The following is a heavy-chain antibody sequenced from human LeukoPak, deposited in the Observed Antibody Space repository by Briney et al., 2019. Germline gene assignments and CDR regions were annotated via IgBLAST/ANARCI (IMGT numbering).Heavy chain of an antibody. CDR1: GDSFSKSNFY. D-gene: IGHD6-19*01. V-gene: IGHV4-39*01. CDR2: IYYSGST. Sequence: SETLSLTCTVSGDSFSKSNFYWGWIRQPPGKGLEWIGSIYYSGSTYYNPSLKSRVTISVDTSKNQFSLKLSSVTAPDTAVYYWARQALGLVISVPARLMHFDLWGRGTLVTVSS. J-gene: IGHJ2*01. CDR3: ARQALGLVISVPARLMHFDL.